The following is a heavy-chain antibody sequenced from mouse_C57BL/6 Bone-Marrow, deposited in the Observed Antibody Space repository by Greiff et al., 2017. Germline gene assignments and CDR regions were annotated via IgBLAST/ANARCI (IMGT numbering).Heavy chain of an antibody. V-gene: IGHV1-81*01. Sequence: VQLQQSGAELARPGASVKLSCKASGYTFTSYGISWVKQRTGQGLEWIGEIYPRSGNTYYNEKFKGKATLTVDKPSSTAYMQLSSLTSEDSAVYYCARSKSYWGQGTSVTVSS. CDR2: IYPRSGNT. CDR3: ARSKSY. J-gene: IGHJ4*01. CDR1: GYTFTSYG.